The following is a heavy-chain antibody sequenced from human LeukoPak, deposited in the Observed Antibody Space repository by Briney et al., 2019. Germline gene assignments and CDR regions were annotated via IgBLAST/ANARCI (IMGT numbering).Heavy chain of an antibody. CDR2: ISYDGSNK. CDR1: GFTLSSYG. Sequence: PGRSLRLSCAASGFTLSSYGMHWVRQAPGKGLEWVAVISYDGSNKYYADSVKGRFTISRDNSKNTLYLQMNSLRAEDTAVYYCARGPVRYFDWSRTAWFDPWGQGTLVTVSS. CDR3: ARGPVRYFDWSRTAWFDP. D-gene: IGHD3-9*01. J-gene: IGHJ5*02. V-gene: IGHV3-30*03.